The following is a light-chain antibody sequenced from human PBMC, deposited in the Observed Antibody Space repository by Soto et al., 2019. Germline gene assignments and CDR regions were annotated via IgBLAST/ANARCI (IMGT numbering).Light chain of an antibody. J-gene: IGLJ2*01. CDR3: GTWDTSLSAGV. CDR1: TSNIGNNY. Sequence: QSVLTQPPSVSAAPGQKVTISCSGSTSNIGNNYVSWYQQLPGTAPKLLIYDSNKRPSGIPDRFSGSKSGTSATLAITGLQTGDEADYYCGTWDTSLSAGVFGGGTQLTVL. CDR2: DSN. V-gene: IGLV1-51*01.